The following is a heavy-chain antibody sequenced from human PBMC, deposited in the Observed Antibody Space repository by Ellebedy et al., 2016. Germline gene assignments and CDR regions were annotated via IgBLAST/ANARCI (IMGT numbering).Heavy chain of an antibody. CDR3: AKWNGGWNAFDV. CDR1: GGSVTSAY. Sequence: GSLRLSCSVSGGSVTSAYWNWIRRPPGKGLEWIGYVFHTGTTHYNPSLKSRVTMSVDTSKSQFSLRLTSVTAADTAVYYCAKWNGGWNAFDVWGQGTMVTVSS. V-gene: IGHV4-59*02. D-gene: IGHD1-1*01. J-gene: IGHJ3*01. CDR2: VFHTGTT.